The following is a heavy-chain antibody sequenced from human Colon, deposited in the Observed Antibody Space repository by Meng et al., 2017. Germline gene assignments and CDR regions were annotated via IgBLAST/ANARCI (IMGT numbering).Heavy chain of an antibody. CDR3: ARVEVGITSGDY. D-gene: IGHD1-26*01. V-gene: IGHV1-8*01. Sequence: QVRLGQSGAELKKPGASVKGSCKASEYTFTSYDINWVRQATGQGLEWMGWMNPNSGNTGYAQKFQGRVTMTRNTAISTAYMELSRLRSEDTAVYYCARVEVGITSGDYWGQGTLVTVSS. CDR1: EYTFTSYD. J-gene: IGHJ4*02. CDR2: MNPNSGNT.